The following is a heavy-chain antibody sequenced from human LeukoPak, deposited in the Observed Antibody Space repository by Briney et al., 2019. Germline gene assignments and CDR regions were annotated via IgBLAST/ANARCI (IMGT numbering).Heavy chain of an antibody. V-gene: IGHV3-48*03. CDR1: GFTFSSYE. CDR3: VKAVGMSREGGDY. J-gene: IGHJ4*02. CDR2: ISSSGSTI. Sequence: PGGSLRLSCAASGFTFSSYEMNWVRQAPGKGLEWVSYISSSGSTIYYADSVKGRFTISRDNAKKTLYLQMNTVRAEDTAVYYCVKAVGMSREGGDYWGQGTLVTVSS. D-gene: IGHD1-14*01.